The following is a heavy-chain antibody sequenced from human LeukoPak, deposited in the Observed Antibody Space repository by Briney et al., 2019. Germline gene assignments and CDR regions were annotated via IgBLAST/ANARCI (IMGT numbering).Heavy chain of an antibody. D-gene: IGHD3-22*01. CDR1: GFAFSSYG. Sequence: GRSLRLSCAASGFAFSSYGMHWVRQAPGKGLEWVAVISYDGSNKYYADSVKGRFTISRDNSKNTLYLQMNSLRAEDTAVYYCAKDSYYYDSSGHLPQAPGDMDVWGQGTTVTVSS. J-gene: IGHJ6*02. CDR2: ISYDGSNK. V-gene: IGHV3-30*18. CDR3: AKDSYYYDSSGHLPQAPGDMDV.